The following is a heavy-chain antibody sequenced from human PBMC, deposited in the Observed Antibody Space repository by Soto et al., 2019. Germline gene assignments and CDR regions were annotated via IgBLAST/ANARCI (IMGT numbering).Heavy chain of an antibody. CDR3: ARAVYSGSSQGDFDY. J-gene: IGHJ4*02. CDR2: ISAYNGNT. D-gene: IGHD1-26*01. CDR1: GYTFTSYG. V-gene: IGHV1-18*01. Sequence: ASVKVSCKASGYTFTSYGISWVRQAPGQGLEWMGWISAYNGNTNYAQKLQGRVTMTTDTSTSTAYMELRSLRSDDTAVYYCARAVYSGSSQGDFDYWGQGTLVTVSS.